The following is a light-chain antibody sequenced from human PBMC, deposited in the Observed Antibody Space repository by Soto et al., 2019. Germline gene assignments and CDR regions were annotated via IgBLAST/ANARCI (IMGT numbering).Light chain of an antibody. V-gene: IGKV1-27*01. Sequence: IQMTQSQSSLSASVGDRVIITCRASQGIGNSLAWYQQKAGRVPKLLMHSASTLLSGVPSRFSGSGSGTDFTLTISSLQHEDGATYYCQQYDSSPWTFGQGTKVEIK. CDR1: QGIGNS. J-gene: IGKJ1*01. CDR3: QQYDSSPWT. CDR2: SAS.